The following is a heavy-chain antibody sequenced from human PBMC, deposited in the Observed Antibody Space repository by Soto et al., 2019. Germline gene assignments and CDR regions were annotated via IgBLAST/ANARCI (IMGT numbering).Heavy chain of an antibody. Sequence: EVQLVESGGGLVQPGGSLRLSCAASGFTFSSYWMSWVRQAPGKGLEWVANIKQDGSEKYYVDSVKGRFTIYRDNAQNSLYLQMNSLRAEDTAVYDCARVWARWLQWDYWGQGTLVTFSS. J-gene: IGHJ4*02. V-gene: IGHV3-7*03. CDR3: ARVWARWLQWDY. D-gene: IGHD5-12*01. CDR2: IKQDGSEK. CDR1: GFTFSSYW.